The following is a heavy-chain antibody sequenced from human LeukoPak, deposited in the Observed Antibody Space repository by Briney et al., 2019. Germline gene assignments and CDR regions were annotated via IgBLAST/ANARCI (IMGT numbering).Heavy chain of an antibody. CDR2: ISYDGSNK. D-gene: IGHD6-13*01. CDR1: GFTFSSYA. J-gene: IGHJ6*03. Sequence: GGSLRLSCAASGFTFSSYAMHWVRQAPGKGLEWVAVISYDGSNKYYADSMKGRFTISRDNSKNTLYLQMNSLRAEDTAVYYCATTKPGIAASGTKKYYYYYLDVWGKGTAITVSS. CDR3: ATTKPGIAASGTKKYYYYYLDV. V-gene: IGHV3-30-3*02.